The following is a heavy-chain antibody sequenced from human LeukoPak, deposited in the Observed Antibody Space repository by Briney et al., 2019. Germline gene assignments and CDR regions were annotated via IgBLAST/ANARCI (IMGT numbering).Heavy chain of an antibody. V-gene: IGHV3-72*01. Sequence: GGSLRPSCAASGFTFSDHYMDWVRQAPGKGLEWVGRTGNKANSYTSQYAASVKGRFTISRDDSKNSLYLQMNSLKTEDTAVYYCARGSSATDYYYYGMDVWGQGTTVTVSS. D-gene: IGHD5-24*01. J-gene: IGHJ6*02. CDR2: TGNKANSYTS. CDR3: ARGSSATDYYYYGMDV. CDR1: GFTFSDHY.